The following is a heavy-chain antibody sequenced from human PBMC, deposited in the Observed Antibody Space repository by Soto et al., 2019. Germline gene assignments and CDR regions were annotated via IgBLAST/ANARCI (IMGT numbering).Heavy chain of an antibody. CDR1: GGTFTYYG. Sequence: QVQLVQSGAEVKRPGSSVKLSCKASGGTFTYYGVSWVRQAPGQGLEWMGGIIPIIGPATYAQKFQGRLTITADQSTSTADMELSSLGSEDTAFYYCARDLGTTIAGPPRRETYGWVDPWGQGTLVTVSS. D-gene: IGHD3-22*01. CDR3: ARDLGTTIAGPPRRETYGWVDP. CDR2: IIPIIGPA. J-gene: IGHJ5*02. V-gene: IGHV1-69*01.